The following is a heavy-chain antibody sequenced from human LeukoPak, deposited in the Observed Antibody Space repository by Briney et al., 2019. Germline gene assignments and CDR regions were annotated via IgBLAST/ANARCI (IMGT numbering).Heavy chain of an antibody. CDR1: GFTFNNYW. CDR3: ASGSSGWYGEI. Sequence: GGSLRLSCAASGFTFNNYWMHWVRQAPGKGLVWVSRINSDGSTTNYADSVKGRFTISRDNAKNTLYLQMNSLRAEDTAVYYCASGSSGWYGEIWGQGTLVTVSP. J-gene: IGHJ4*02. CDR2: INSDGSTT. D-gene: IGHD6-19*01. V-gene: IGHV3-74*01.